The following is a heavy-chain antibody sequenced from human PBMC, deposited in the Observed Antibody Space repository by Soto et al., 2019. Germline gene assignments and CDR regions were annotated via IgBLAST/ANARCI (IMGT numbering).Heavy chain of an antibody. CDR3: TRDFQGPLDYGMDV. CDR2: VKYDGSQT. J-gene: IGHJ6*02. D-gene: IGHD1-1*01. V-gene: IGHV3-7*01. Sequence: GGSLRLSCADSGFTFSSYWMSWVRQAPGQGLEWVANVKYDGSQTYYVGSVKGRFTISRDNAKNSLYLQMNSLRAEDTAVYYCTRDFQGPLDYGMDVWGQGTTGTVSS. CDR1: GFTFSSYW.